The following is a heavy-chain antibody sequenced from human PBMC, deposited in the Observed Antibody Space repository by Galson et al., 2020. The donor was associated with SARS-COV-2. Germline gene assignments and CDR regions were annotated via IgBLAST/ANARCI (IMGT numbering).Heavy chain of an antibody. D-gene: IGHD5-18*01. Sequence: GGSLRLSCAASGFTFSSYAMSWVRQAPGKGLEWVSAISGSGGSTYYADSVKGRFTISRDNSKNTLYLQMNSLRAEDTAVYYCAKGCSGGYSYGCGYFDYWGQGTLVTVSS. CDR2: ISGSGGST. V-gene: IGHV3-23*01. CDR1: GFTFSSYA. J-gene: IGHJ4*02. CDR3: AKGCSGGYSYGCGYFDY.